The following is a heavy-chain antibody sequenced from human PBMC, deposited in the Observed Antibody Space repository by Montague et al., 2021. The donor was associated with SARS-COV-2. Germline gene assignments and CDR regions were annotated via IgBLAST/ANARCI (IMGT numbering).Heavy chain of an antibody. CDR1: ADSITNNY. J-gene: IGHJ4*02. CDR2: INYRGST. V-gene: IGHV4-59*13. CDR3: ARGGMYLSY. D-gene: IGHD1-26*01. Sequence: SETLSLTCTVSADSITNNYWTWIRQSPGKGLEWIGHINYRGSTTYNPSLKSRVTTSIDTSKNQFSLMLKSVTAADTAVYYCARGGMYLSYWGQGTLVTVSS.